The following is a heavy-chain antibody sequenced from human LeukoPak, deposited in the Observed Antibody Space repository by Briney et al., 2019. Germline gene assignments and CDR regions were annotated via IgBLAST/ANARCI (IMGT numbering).Heavy chain of an antibody. D-gene: IGHD3-16*01. CDR2: ISSSSSII. CDR1: GFTFSSFS. CDR3: AKDSAKGGPRYDAFDI. Sequence: QSGGSLRLSCAASGFTFSSFSMNRVRQAPGKGLEWVSYISSSSSIIHYADSVKGRFTISRDNSKNTLYLQMDSLRAEDTAVYYCAKDSAKGGPRYDAFDIWGQGTMVTVSS. J-gene: IGHJ3*02. V-gene: IGHV3-48*01.